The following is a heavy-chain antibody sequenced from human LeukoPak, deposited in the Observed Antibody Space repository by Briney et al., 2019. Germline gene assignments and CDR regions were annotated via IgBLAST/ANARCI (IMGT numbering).Heavy chain of an antibody. CDR2: IINDGSST. CDR1: GFNFKNYW. Sequence: PGGSLRLSCAASGFNFKNYWMHWVRQAPGKGLEWVSRIINDGSSTTYADSVKGRFTISRDDSKNTLYLQMNSLRAEDTAVYYCAKDLLGYDSSGYTDAFDIWGQGTMVTVSS. CDR3: AKDLLGYDSSGYTDAFDI. J-gene: IGHJ3*02. D-gene: IGHD3-22*01. V-gene: IGHV3-74*01.